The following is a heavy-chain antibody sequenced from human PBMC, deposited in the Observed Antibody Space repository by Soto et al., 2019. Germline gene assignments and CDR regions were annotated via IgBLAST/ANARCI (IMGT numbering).Heavy chain of an antibody. Sequence: SVKVSCKASGGTFSSYAISWVRQAPGQGLEWMGGIIPIFGTADYAQKFQGRVTITADESTSTAYMELSSLRSEDTAVYYCARALRIAAAGTHNYYYGMDVWGQGTTVTVSS. V-gene: IGHV1-69*13. D-gene: IGHD6-13*01. J-gene: IGHJ6*02. CDR3: ARALRIAAAGTHNYYYGMDV. CDR2: IIPIFGTA. CDR1: GGTFSSYA.